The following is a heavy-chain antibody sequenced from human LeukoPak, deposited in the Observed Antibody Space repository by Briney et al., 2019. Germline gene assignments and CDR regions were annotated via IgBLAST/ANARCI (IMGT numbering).Heavy chain of an antibody. Sequence: SETLSLTCTVSDASISSYYWSWIRQPAGKGLEWIGRIYVSGTSVYNPSLKSRVTMSVDTSKNQFSLKLSSVTAADTVVYYCAREVDTAMAYYFDYWGQGTLVTVSS. J-gene: IGHJ4*02. CDR3: AREVDTAMAYYFDY. CDR2: IYVSGTS. D-gene: IGHD5-18*01. CDR1: DASISSYY. V-gene: IGHV4-4*07.